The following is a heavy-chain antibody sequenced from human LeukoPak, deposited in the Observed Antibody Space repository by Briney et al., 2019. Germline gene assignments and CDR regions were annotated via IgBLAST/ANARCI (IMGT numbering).Heavy chain of an antibody. J-gene: IGHJ4*02. Sequence: PSETLSLTCTVSGGSISSYSWSWIRQPPGKGLEWIGYIYHSGSTYYNPSLKSRVTISVDRSKNQFSLKLSSVTAADTAVYYCARVLVGAIDYWGQGTLVTVSS. CDR1: GGSISSYS. CDR2: IYHSGST. V-gene: IGHV4-30-2*01. CDR3: ARVLVGAIDY. D-gene: IGHD1-26*01.